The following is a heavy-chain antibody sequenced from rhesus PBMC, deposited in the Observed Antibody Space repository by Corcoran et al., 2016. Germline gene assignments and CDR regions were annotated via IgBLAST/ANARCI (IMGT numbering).Heavy chain of an antibody. D-gene: IGHD5-12*01. CDR2: INGNSGST. V-gene: IGHV4-80*01. J-gene: IGHJ4*01. CDR1: GASISSYW. CDR3: ARAATVRVCSY. Sequence: QVQLQESGPGLVKPSETLSLTCAVSGASISSYWWNWIRPAPGKGLEWIGEINGNSGSTNYNPSLKSRVTISKDASKNQFSLKLSSVTAADTAVYYCARAATVRVCSYWGQGVLVTVSS.